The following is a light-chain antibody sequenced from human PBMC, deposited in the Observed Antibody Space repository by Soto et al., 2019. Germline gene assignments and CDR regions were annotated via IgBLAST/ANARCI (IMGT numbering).Light chain of an antibody. CDR2: DAS. V-gene: IGKV1-5*01. J-gene: IGKJ1*01. CDR3: QQYNSYST. Sequence: DIQMTQSPSTLSASVGDRFTITFRASQSISTRLACYQQKPGKAPKLLIYDASSLESGVPSRFSGSASGTEFTLTISSLQPDDFATYYCQQYNSYSTFGQGTKVDIK. CDR1: QSISTR.